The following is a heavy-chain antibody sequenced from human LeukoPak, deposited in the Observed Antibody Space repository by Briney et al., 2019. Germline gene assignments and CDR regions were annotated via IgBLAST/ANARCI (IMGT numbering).Heavy chain of an antibody. V-gene: IGHV1-69*02. Sequence: SVKVSCKASAGTFSSYTISWVRQAPGQGLEWMGRIIPILGIANYAQKFQGRVTITADKSTSTAYMELSSLRSEDTAVYYCARGGSGSYYVSDAFDIWGQGTMVTVSS. D-gene: IGHD1-26*01. CDR2: IIPILGIA. CDR1: AGTFSSYT. J-gene: IGHJ3*02. CDR3: ARGGSGSYYVSDAFDI.